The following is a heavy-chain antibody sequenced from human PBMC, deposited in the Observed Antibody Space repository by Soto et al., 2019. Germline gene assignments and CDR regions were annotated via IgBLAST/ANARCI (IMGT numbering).Heavy chain of an antibody. J-gene: IGHJ4*02. CDR1: GFTFSSYA. D-gene: IGHD3-22*01. V-gene: IGHV3-64*01. CDR3: ARMASSGYSFDY. Sequence: GGSQRLSCAASGFTFSSYAMHWVRQAPGKGLEYVSAISSNGGSTYYANSVKGRFTISRDNSKNTLYLQMGSLRAEDMAVYYCARMASSGYSFDYWGQGTLVTVSS. CDR2: ISSNGGST.